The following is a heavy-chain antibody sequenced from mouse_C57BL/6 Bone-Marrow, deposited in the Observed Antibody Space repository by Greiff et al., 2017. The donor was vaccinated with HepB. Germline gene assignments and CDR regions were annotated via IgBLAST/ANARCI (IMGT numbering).Heavy chain of an antibody. Sequence: VQLQQSGAELARPGASVKLSCKASGYTFTSYGISWVKQRTGQGLEWIGEIYPRSGNTYYNEKFKGKARLTADKSSSTAYMELRSLTSEDSAVYFCAFYYSNYYYAMDYWGQGTSVTVSS. J-gene: IGHJ4*01. CDR3: AFYYSNYYYAMDY. CDR2: IYPRSGNT. CDR1: GYTFTSYG. V-gene: IGHV1-81*01. D-gene: IGHD2-5*01.